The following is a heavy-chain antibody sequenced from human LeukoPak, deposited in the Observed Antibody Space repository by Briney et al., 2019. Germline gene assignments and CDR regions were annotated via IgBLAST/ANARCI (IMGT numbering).Heavy chain of an antibody. CDR2: LYSGGGT. CDR1: GFTVSNNY. J-gene: IGHJ4*02. D-gene: IGHD5-12*01. Sequence: SGGSLRLSCAASGFTVSNNYMNWVRQAPGKGLEWVSVLYSGGGTYYADSVKGRFTFSRDNSNNTLYLQMNSLRAEDTAVYYCARSGYDSYFDYWGQGTLVTVSS. CDR3: ARSGYDSYFDY. V-gene: IGHV3-53*01.